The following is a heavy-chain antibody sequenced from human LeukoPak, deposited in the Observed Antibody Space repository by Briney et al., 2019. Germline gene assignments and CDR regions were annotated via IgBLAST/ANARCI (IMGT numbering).Heavy chain of an antibody. CDR2: IYPGDSDT. CDR3: ARLPNSGADLTWFDP. CDR1: GYRFPYHW. J-gene: IGHJ5*02. Sequence: GESLKISCKASGYRFPYHWIAWVRQMPGKGLEWMGIIYPGDSDTRYSPSFQGQVTISTDKSINTAYLQWSSLKASGTAMYYCARLPNSGADLTWFDPWGQGTLVSVSS. D-gene: IGHD3-10*01. V-gene: IGHV5-51*01.